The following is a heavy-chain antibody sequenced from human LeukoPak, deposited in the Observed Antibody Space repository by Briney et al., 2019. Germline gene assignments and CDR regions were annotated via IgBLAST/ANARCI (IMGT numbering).Heavy chain of an antibody. CDR2: INPNSGGT. CDR1: GYTFTGYY. Sequence: ASVKVSCKASGYTFTGYYMHWVRQAPGQGLEWMGWINPNSGGTNYAQKFQGRVTMTRDTSISTAYMELSRLRSDDTAVYYRATPAYDSSGYYRDYWGQGTLVTVSS. V-gene: IGHV1-2*02. J-gene: IGHJ4*02. D-gene: IGHD3-22*01. CDR3: ATPAYDSSGYYRDY.